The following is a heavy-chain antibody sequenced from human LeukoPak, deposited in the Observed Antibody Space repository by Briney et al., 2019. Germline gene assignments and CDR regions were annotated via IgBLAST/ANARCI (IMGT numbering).Heavy chain of an antibody. CDR1: GYTFTGYY. J-gene: IGHJ6*02. D-gene: IGHD2-2*02. V-gene: IGHV1-2*02. Sequence: ASVKVSCKASGYTFTGYYMHWVRQAPGQGLAWMGWINPNSGGTNYAQKFQGRVTMTRDTSISTAYMELSRLRSDDTAVYYCAREEASYCSSTSCYTRDYYYGMDVWGQGTTVTVSS. CDR2: INPNSGGT. CDR3: AREEASYCSSTSCYTRDYYYGMDV.